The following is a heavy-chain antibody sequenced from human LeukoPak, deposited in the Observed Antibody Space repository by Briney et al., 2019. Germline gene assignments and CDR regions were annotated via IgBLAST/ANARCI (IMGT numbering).Heavy chain of an antibody. CDR2: ISWNSGSI. V-gene: IGHV3-9*01. J-gene: IGHJ4*02. Sequence: AGGSLRLSCAASGFTFDDYAMHWVRQAPGKGLEWVSGISWNSGSIGYADSVKGRFTISRGNAKNSLYLQMNSLRAEDTALYYCAKTGARGPLDYWGQGTLVTVSS. D-gene: IGHD1-26*01. CDR3: AKTGARGPLDY. CDR1: GFTFDDYA.